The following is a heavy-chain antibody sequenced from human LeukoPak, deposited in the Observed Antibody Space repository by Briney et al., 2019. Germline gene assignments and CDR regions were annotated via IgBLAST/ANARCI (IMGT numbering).Heavy chain of an antibody. Sequence: PGGSLRLSCAASGFTVSSNYMSWVRQAPGKGLEWVSVIYSGGSTYYADSVKGRFTISRDNSKNTLYLQMNSLRAEDTAVYYCARTDYGGRLDYWGQGTLVTVSS. J-gene: IGHJ4*02. CDR3: ARTDYGGRLDY. CDR2: IYSGGST. D-gene: IGHD4/OR15-4a*01. CDR1: GFTVSSNY. V-gene: IGHV3-53*01.